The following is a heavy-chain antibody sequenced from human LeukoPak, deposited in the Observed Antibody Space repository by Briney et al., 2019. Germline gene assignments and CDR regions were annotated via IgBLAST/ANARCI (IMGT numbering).Heavy chain of an antibody. CDR1: GFTFSSYG. D-gene: IGHD3-22*01. CDR3: AKLLYCYDNSQPY. V-gene: IGHV3-23*01. CDR2: ISGSGGST. Sequence: GGSLRLSCAASGFTFSSYGMSWVRQAPGKGLEWVSAISGSGGSTYYADSVKGRFTISRDNSKNTLYLQMNSLRAEDTAVYYCAKLLYCYDNSQPYWGQGTLVTVSS. J-gene: IGHJ4*02.